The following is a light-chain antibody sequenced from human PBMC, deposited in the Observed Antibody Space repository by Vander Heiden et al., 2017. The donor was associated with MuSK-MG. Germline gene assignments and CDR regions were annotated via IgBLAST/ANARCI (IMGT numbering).Light chain of an antibody. Sequence: SYVLTQPPSVSVAPGQTARTTCGGNKIGTKSVHWYQQKPGQAPILVVYDDNDRPSRIPERFSGSNSGNTATLTITRVEAGDEADYYCQVWDSSSDHWVFGGGTKLTVL. CDR1: KIGTKS. J-gene: IGLJ3*02. CDR3: QVWDSSSDHWV. V-gene: IGLV3-21*02. CDR2: DDN.